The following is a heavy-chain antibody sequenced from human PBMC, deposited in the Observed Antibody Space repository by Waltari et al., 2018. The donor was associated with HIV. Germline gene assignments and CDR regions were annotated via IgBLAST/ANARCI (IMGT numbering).Heavy chain of an antibody. Sequence: QVQLVESGGGVVQPGRSLRLSCAASGFTFSSYAMHWVRQAPGKGLEWVAVISYDGSNKYYADSVKGRFTISRDNSKNTLYLQMNSLRAEDTAVYYCARDLYGGAFDYWGQGTLVTVSS. V-gene: IGHV3-30*01. CDR2: ISYDGSNK. CDR1: GFTFSSYA. D-gene: IGHD4-17*01. J-gene: IGHJ4*02. CDR3: ARDLYGGAFDY.